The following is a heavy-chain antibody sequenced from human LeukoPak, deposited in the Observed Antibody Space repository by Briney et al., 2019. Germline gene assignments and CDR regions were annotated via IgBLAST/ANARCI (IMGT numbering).Heavy chain of an antibody. CDR3: ATEGLGETNFEY. Sequence: PWGTCSLTCVFSGASISEDSVNETDWVNWVGQAPGEGLEWISVFSLGGTTYYNPSLLGRATISLATSAKHASLRLTSVTAADTAVYYCATEGLGETNFEYWGRGTLVTVSS. V-gene: IGHV4-4*02. CDR1: GASISEDSVNETDW. CDR2: FSLGGTT. J-gene: IGHJ4*02. D-gene: IGHD1/OR15-1a*01.